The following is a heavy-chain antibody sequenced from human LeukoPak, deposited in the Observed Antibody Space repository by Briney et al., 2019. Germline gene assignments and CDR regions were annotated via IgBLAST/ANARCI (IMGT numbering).Heavy chain of an antibody. CDR2: TYYRSKWYN. CDR1: GDSVSSNSAA. J-gene: IGHJ5*02. D-gene: IGHD3-10*01. Sequence: SQTLSLTCAISGDSVSSNSAAWNWIRQSPSRGLEWLGRTYYRSKWYNDYAVSVKSRITINPDTSKNQFSLQLNSVTPEDTAVYYCARDPDATYYYGSGAYWFDPWGQGTLVTVSS. V-gene: IGHV6-1*01. CDR3: ARDPDATYYYGSGAYWFDP.